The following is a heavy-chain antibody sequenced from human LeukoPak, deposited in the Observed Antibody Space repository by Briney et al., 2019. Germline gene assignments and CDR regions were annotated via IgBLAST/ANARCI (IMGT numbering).Heavy chain of an antibody. CDR3: ARDYSKHRTNYYYYHGMTS. V-gene: IGHV1-69*13. CDR2: IIPIFGTA. J-gene: IGHJ6*02. CDR1: GGTFSSYA. Sequence: SVKVSCKASGGTFSSYAISWVRQAPGQGLEWMGGIIPIFGTANYAQKFQGRVTITADESTSTAYMELSSLRSEDTAMYYCARDYSKHRTNYYYYHGMTSGAKGPRSPSP. D-gene: IGHD4-11*01.